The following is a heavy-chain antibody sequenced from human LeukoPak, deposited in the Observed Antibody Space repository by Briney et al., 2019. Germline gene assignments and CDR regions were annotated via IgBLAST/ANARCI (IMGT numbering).Heavy chain of an antibody. V-gene: IGHV3-30-3*01. CDR2: ISYDGSNK. J-gene: IGHJ4*02. CDR1: RFTFSRHA. D-gene: IGHD3-22*01. CDR3: VRGPEYYYDSSSGNY. Sequence: PGGSLRLSFAAFRFTFSRHAMHWVRQAPGKGLEWVAVISYDGSNKYYADSVKGRFTISRDNSKNTLYLQMNSLRAEDTAVYYCVRGPEYYYDSSSGNYWGQGTLVTVSS.